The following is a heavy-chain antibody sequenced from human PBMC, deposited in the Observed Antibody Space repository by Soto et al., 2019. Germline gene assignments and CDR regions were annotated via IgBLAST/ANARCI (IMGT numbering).Heavy chain of an antibody. CDR3: ARDHKGGYYYYGMDV. Sequence: ESGGGLVQPGGSLRLSCAASGFTFSSYAMSWVRQAPGKGLEWVSYISSSGSTIYYADSVKGRFTISRDNAKNSLYLQMNSLRAEDTAVYYCARDHKGGYYYYGMDVWGQGTTVTVSS. V-gene: IGHV3-48*03. J-gene: IGHJ6*02. CDR1: GFTFSSYA. CDR2: ISSSGSTI.